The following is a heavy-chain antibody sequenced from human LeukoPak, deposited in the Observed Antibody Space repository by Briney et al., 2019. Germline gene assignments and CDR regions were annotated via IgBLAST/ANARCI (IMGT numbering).Heavy chain of an antibody. CDR1: GFTFSSYA. CDR3: ARVKFAITMVRGDTNWFDP. V-gene: IGHV3-23*01. D-gene: IGHD3-10*01. J-gene: IGHJ5*02. Sequence: GGSLRLSCAASGFTFSSYAMSWVRQAPGKGLEWVSAISGSGGSTYYADSVKGRFTISRDNSKNTLYLQMNSLRAEDTAVYYCARVKFAITMVRGDTNWFDPWGQGTLVTVSS. CDR2: ISGSGGST.